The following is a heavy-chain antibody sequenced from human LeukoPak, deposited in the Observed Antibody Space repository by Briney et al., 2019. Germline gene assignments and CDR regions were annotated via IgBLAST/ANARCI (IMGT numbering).Heavy chain of an antibody. CDR2: ISSSSSYI. J-gene: IGHJ6*03. CDR1: GFTFTNYA. V-gene: IGHV3-21*01. CDR3: ARDYSSAPKQWLVNYYYYMDV. D-gene: IGHD6-19*01. Sequence: GGSLRLSCAASGFTFTNYAMSWVRQAPGKGLEWVSSISSSSSYIYYADSVKGRFTISRDNAKNSLYLQMNSLRAEDTAVYYCARDYSSAPKQWLVNYYYYMDVWGKGTTVTISS.